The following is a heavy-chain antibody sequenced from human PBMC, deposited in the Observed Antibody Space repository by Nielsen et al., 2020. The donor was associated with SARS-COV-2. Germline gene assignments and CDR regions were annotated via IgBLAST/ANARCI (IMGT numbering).Heavy chain of an antibody. D-gene: IGHD6-13*01. CDR3: ARHRAAAGKRGGMDV. V-gene: IGHV4-39*01. CDR1: GGSISSSSYY. J-gene: IGHJ6*02. Sequence: SETLPLTCTVSGGSISSSSYYWGWIRQPPGKGLEWIGSIYYSGSTYYNPSLKSRVTISVDTSKNQFSLKLSSVTAADTAVYYCARHRAAAGKRGGMDVWGQGTTVTVSS. CDR2: IYYSGST.